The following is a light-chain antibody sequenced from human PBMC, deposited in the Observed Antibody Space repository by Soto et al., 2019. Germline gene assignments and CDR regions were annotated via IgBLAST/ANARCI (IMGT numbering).Light chain of an antibody. CDR3: QHYGNSPWT. CDR1: ESVSSSF. Sequence: ELVLTQYPRTLSLSPGERATLSCRASESVSSSFLTWYQQKPGQAPRLLIYRTSNRVTGIPDRFSGSGSGTDFTLTISRLEPEEFAVYFCQHYGNSPWTFGQGTKVDIK. CDR2: RTS. J-gene: IGKJ1*01. V-gene: IGKV3-20*01.